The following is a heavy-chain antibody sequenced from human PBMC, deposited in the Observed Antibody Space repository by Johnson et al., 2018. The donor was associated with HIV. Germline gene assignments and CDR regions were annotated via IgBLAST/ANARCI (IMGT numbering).Heavy chain of an antibody. J-gene: IGHJ3*02. CDR1: GLTFSSFG. CDR3: ARDTLAGAYGDWPDAFDI. V-gene: IGHV3-33*05. D-gene: IGHD2-21*02. Sequence: MQLVESGGGVVQPGRSLRLACAASGLTFSSFGMHWVRQAPGKGLEWVAVISYDGSKKYYADSVKGRFTISRDNYKNTLYLQMNSLRTEDTAVYYCARDTLAGAYGDWPDAFDIWGQGTLVTVSS. CDR2: ISYDGSKK.